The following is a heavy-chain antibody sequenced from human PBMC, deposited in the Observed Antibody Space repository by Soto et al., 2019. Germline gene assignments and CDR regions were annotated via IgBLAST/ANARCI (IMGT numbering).Heavy chain of an antibody. CDR1: GFSFGDYA. J-gene: IGHJ1*01. CDR3: TRDQGWELPEYSQH. D-gene: IGHD1-26*01. CDR2: IRGKTYGGTT. Sequence: GGSLRLSCTASGFSFGDYAMSWVRQAPGKGLEWVSFIRGKTYGGTTEYAASVKGRFTISRDDSKNIAYLQMNSLKTEDTAVYFCTRDQGWELPEYSQHWGQGTLVTVSS. V-gene: IGHV3-49*04.